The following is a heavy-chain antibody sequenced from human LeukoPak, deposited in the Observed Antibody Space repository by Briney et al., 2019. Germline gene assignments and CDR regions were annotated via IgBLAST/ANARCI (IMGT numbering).Heavy chain of an antibody. Sequence: GESLKISCKASGYSFPNFWIGWVRQMPGKGLEWMGVIYPGASDVRYSPSFQGEVTISADKSITTAYLQWSSLKASDTAMYYCARRCYDILTGHPDAFDIWGQGTMVTVSS. CDR2: IYPGASDV. CDR1: GYSFPNFW. V-gene: IGHV5-51*01. CDR3: ARRCYDILTGHPDAFDI. D-gene: IGHD3-9*01. J-gene: IGHJ3*02.